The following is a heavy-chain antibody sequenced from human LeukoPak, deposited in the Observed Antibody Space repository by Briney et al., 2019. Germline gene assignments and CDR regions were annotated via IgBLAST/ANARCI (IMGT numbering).Heavy chain of an antibody. D-gene: IGHD3-9*01. Sequence: SEPLSLTCTVSGGSISSYYWSWIRQAPGEGLEWIGYIYYSGNTNYNTSLQSRVTISVDTSKKQFSLKLSDVTAADTAVYYCARSVTLTGYLFWGQGTLVTVSS. CDR2: IYYSGNT. V-gene: IGHV4-59*01. J-gene: IGHJ4*02. CDR3: ARSVTLTGYLF. CDR1: GGSISSYY.